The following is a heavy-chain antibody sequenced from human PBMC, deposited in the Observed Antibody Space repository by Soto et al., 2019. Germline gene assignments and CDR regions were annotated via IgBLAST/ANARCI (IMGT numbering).Heavy chain of an antibody. CDR3: AQQGGCSSTSCYNDPYYYYGMDV. D-gene: IGHD2-2*02. Sequence: SQSLSLTCTVSGGSISSGDYYWSWIRQPPGKGLEWIGYIYYSGSTYYNPSLKSRVTISVDTSKNQFSLKPSSVTAADAAVYYCAQQGGCSSTSCYNDPYYYYGMDVWGQGTAVTVSS. V-gene: IGHV4-30-4*01. CDR2: IYYSGST. CDR1: GGSISSGDYY. J-gene: IGHJ6*02.